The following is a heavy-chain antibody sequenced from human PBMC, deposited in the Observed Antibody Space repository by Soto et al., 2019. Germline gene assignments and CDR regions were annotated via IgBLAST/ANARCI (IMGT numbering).Heavy chain of an antibody. J-gene: IGHJ2*01. Sequence: QGQLQESGPGLVKPSGTLSLTCAVSGGSISSSYWWSWVRQPPGKGLEWIGEIYHSGSTNDNPSLKSRVTISVDKSKNQFSLKLSSVTAADTAVYYCARGGRGEWELHLWYFDLWGRGTLVTVSS. D-gene: IGHD1-26*01. CDR2: IYHSGST. CDR1: GGSISSSYW. V-gene: IGHV4-4*02. CDR3: ARGGRGEWELHLWYFDL.